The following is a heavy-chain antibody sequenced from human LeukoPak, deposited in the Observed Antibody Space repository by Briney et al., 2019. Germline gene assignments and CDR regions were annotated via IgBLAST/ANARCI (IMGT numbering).Heavy chain of an antibody. Sequence: GGSLRLSCAASGLTFSSYAMSWVRQAPGKGLEWVSAISGSGGSTYYADSVKGRFTISRDNSKNTLYLQMNSLRAEDTAVYYCAKDRGYSYGYGLVDVWGQGTTVTVSS. D-gene: IGHD5-18*01. J-gene: IGHJ6*02. CDR2: ISGSGGST. V-gene: IGHV3-23*01. CDR3: AKDRGYSYGYGLVDV. CDR1: GLTFSSYA.